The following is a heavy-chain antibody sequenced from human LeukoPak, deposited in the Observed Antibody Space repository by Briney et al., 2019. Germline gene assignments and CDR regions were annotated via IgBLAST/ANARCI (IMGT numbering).Heavy chain of an antibody. CDR2: ISGSGGST. D-gene: IGHD2-15*01. Sequence: GGSLRLSCAASGFTFSSYAMSWVRQAPGKGLEWVSAISGSGGSTYYADSVKGRFTISRDNSKNTLYLQMNSLRAEDTAVYYCAKNRRYCSGGRCYFYLWGQGTLVTVSS. CDR3: AKNRRYCSGGRCYFYL. J-gene: IGHJ5*02. V-gene: IGHV3-23*01. CDR1: GFTFSSYA.